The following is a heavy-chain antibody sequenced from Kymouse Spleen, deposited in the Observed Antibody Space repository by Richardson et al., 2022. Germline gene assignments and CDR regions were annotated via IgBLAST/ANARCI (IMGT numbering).Heavy chain of an antibody. CDR2: ISSSSSTI. Sequence: EVQLVESGGGLVQPGGSLRLSCAASGFTFSSYSMNWVRQAPGKGLEWVSYISSSSSTIYYADSVKGRFTISRDNAKNSLYLQMNSLRDEDTAVYYCASITGTRYYYYYGMDVWGQGTTVTVSS. D-gene: IGHD1-7*01. J-gene: IGHJ6*02. V-gene: IGHV3-48*02. CDR3: ASITGTRYYYYYGMDV. CDR1: GFTFSSYS.